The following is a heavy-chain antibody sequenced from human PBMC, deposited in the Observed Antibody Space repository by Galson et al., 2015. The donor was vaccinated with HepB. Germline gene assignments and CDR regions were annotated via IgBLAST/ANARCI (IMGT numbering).Heavy chain of an antibody. CDR3: ARYRPYYDFWSGYYLYYFDY. Sequence: TLSLTCTVSGGSISSGGYYWSWIRQHPGKGLEWIGYIYYSGSTYYNPSLKSRVTISVDTSKNQFSLKLSSVTAADTAVYYCARYRPYYDFWSGYYLYYFDYWGQGTLVTVSS. J-gene: IGHJ4*02. V-gene: IGHV4-31*03. CDR2: IYYSGST. CDR1: GGSISSGGYY. D-gene: IGHD3-3*01.